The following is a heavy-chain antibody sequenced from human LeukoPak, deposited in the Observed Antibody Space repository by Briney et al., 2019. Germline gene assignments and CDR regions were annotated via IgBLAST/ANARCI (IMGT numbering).Heavy chain of an antibody. CDR2: INPNSGGT. D-gene: IGHD2-21*02. CDR3: AREGDQIYYYYMDV. CDR1: GYTFNGYY. J-gene: IGHJ6*03. Sequence: GASVKVSCKSSGYTFNGYYMHWVRQAPGQGLEWMGWINPNSGGTNYAQKFQGRVTMTRDTSISTAYMELSRLRSDDTAVYYCAREGDQIYYYYMDVWGKGTTVTVSS. V-gene: IGHV1-2*02.